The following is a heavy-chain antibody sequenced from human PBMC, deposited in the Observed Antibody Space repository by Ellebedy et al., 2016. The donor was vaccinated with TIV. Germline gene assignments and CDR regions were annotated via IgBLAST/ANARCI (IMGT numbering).Heavy chain of an antibody. Sequence: PGGSLRLSCAASGLTFSSHWKHWVRQAPGKGLVWVSSVNGDGSDTTYADSVKGRFSISRDTAKNTVYLQMNSLRAEDTAVYYCAKDNSYGYPYYGMDVWGQGTTVTVSS. J-gene: IGHJ6*02. CDR2: VNGDGSDT. CDR1: GLTFSSHW. V-gene: IGHV3-74*01. D-gene: IGHD2/OR15-2a*01. CDR3: AKDNSYGYPYYGMDV.